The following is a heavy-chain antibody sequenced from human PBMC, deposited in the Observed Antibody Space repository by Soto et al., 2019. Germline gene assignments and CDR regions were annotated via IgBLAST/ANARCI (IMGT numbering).Heavy chain of an antibody. CDR2: ISSSSSYT. Sequence: LRLSCAASGFTFSDSYMSWIRQAPGQGPEWVSYISSSSSYTNYADSVKGRFTISRDNAKNSLYLQMNSLRAEDTAVYYCAREYTFYDSSGYAGAFDIWGQGTMVTVS. J-gene: IGHJ3*02. CDR1: GFTFSDSY. V-gene: IGHV3-11*05. D-gene: IGHD3-22*01. CDR3: AREYTFYDSSGYAGAFDI.